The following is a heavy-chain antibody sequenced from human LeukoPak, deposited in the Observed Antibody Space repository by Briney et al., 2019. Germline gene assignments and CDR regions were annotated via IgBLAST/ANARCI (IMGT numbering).Heavy chain of an antibody. CDR3: ARDMGDYGGNSKAFDI. CDR1: GGSISSYY. V-gene: IGHV4-4*07. CDR2: IYTSGST. J-gene: IGHJ3*02. Sequence: SETLSLTCTVSGGSISSYYWSWIRQPAGKGLEWIGRIYTSGSTNYNPSLKSRVTISVDTSKNQFSLKLSSVTAADTAVYYCARDMGDYGGNSKAFDIWGQGTMVTVSS. D-gene: IGHD4-23*01.